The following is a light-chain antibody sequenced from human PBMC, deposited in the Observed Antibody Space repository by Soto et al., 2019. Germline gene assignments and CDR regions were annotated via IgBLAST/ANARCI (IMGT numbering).Light chain of an antibody. CDR2: AAS. CDR3: QKNYRPPRT. CDR1: QSISSY. J-gene: IGKJ1*01. V-gene: IGKV1-39*01. Sequence: QMTQWRSSRASSVGGVCTITCRARQSISSYLNWYKQKPGKAPNLMIYAASSLRSGVPSRFSGSGSGTDFTLTITNLQPEDFATYYCQKNYRPPRTFGPGTKVDIK.